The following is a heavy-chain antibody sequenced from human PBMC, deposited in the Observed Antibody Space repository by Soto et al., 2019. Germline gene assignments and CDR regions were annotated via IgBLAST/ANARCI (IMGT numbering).Heavy chain of an antibody. CDR3: ARDLAAAGPFDC. Sequence: QVQLVQSGAEVKKPGASVKVSCKASGYTFTNYAFSWVRQAPGQGLEWMGWISAYNGNTNYPQKLQGRVTMTTDTPTSTAYMAPSSLRSDDTAVSYCARDLAAAGPFDCWGQGTLVTVSS. D-gene: IGHD6-13*01. J-gene: IGHJ4*02. CDR2: ISAYNGNT. CDR1: GYTFTNYA. V-gene: IGHV1-18*01.